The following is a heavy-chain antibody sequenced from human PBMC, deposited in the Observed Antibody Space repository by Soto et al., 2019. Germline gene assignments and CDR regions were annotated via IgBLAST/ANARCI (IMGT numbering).Heavy chain of an antibody. CDR1: GYNFAGYW. CDR2: IYPSDSDT. D-gene: IGHD3-3*01. V-gene: IGHV5-51*01. Sequence: GESLKISCKGSGYNFAGYWIAWVRQMPGKGLELMGIIYPSDSDTRYRPSFQGQVTISADKSISSAYLQWSSLRASDTAMYYCARHTDDYEVWSGYPTGCLDPWGPGTLVTVSS. CDR3: ARHTDDYEVWSGYPTGCLDP. J-gene: IGHJ5*02.